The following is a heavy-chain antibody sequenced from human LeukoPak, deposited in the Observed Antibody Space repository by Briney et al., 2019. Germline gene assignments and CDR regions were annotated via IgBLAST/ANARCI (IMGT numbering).Heavy chain of an antibody. CDR2: INRSGST. CDR1: AGSFSGYY. J-gene: IGHJ6*04. V-gene: IGHV4-34*01. Sequence: PSETLSLTCAVYAGSFSGYYWSWIRPPPGKGREWIGEINRSGSTNYNPSLKSRVTILVDTSKNQFSLKLSSVTAADTAVYYCARASEKDVWGKGTTVTVSS. CDR3: ARASEKDV.